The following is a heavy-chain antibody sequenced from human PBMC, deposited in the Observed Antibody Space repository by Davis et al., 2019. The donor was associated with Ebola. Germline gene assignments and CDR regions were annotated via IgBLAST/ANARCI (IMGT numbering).Heavy chain of an antibody. CDR1: GYSFTSYW. Sequence: GESLKISCKGSGYSFTSYWIGWVRQMPGKGLEWMGIIYPGDSDTRYSPSFQGQVTISADKSISTVYLQWRSLKTSDTAIYYCARHGDYGDYVPHDWFDPWGQGTLVTVSS. CDR3: ARHGDYGDYVPHDWFDP. V-gene: IGHV5-51*01. D-gene: IGHD4-17*01. CDR2: IYPGDSDT. J-gene: IGHJ5*02.